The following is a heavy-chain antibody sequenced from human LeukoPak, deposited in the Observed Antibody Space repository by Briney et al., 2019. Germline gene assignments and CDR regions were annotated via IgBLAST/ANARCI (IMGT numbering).Heavy chain of an antibody. D-gene: IGHD3-10*01. Sequence: ASVKVSCKSSGYTFTGYYMYWVRQAPGQGLECMGWINPNSGGTNYAQKFQGRVTMTRDTSISTAYMELSRLRSDDTAVYYCARDLGMVRGNFDYWGQGTLVTVSS. V-gene: IGHV1-2*02. CDR3: ARDLGMVRGNFDY. CDR2: INPNSGGT. J-gene: IGHJ4*02. CDR1: GYTFTGYY.